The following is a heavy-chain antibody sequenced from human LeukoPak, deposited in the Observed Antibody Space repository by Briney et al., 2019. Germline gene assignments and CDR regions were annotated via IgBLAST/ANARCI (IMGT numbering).Heavy chain of an antibody. V-gene: IGHV3-23*01. CDR1: GFTFSNYA. D-gene: IGHD2-2*01. CDR2: ISGSGGST. Sequence: PGGSLRLSCAASGFTFSNYATSWVRLAPGKGLEWVSAISGSGGSTYYADSVKGRFTISRDNSKNTLYLQMNSLRAEDTAVYYCAKALSLYCSSTSCYEYRGGYYFDYWGQGTLATVSS. CDR3: AKALSLYCSSTSCYEYRGGYYFDY. J-gene: IGHJ4*02.